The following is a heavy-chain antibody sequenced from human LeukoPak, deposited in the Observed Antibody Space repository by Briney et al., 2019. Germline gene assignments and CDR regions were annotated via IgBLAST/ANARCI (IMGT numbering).Heavy chain of an antibody. D-gene: IGHD4-11*01. CDR2: IWSDGTNK. Sequence: GGSLRLSCAATGFTFNHYGMHWVRQAPGKGLEWVAVIWSDGTNKYYGDSVKGRFTISRVDSENTVYLQTNSLRPEDTGVYYCAKDAQRGFDYSNSLQNWGQGTRVTLST. V-gene: IGHV3-33*06. CDR1: GFTFNHYG. J-gene: IGHJ4*02. CDR3: AKDAQRGFDYSNSLQN.